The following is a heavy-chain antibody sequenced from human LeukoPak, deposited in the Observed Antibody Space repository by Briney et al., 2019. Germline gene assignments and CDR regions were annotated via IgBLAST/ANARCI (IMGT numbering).Heavy chain of an antibody. CDR1: GFTFSSHV. CDR3: AKGEWLAHFDY. CDR2: ISGSGGGT. V-gene: IGHV3-23*01. D-gene: IGHD6-19*01. Sequence: GGSLRLSCAASGFTFSSHVMGWVRQAPGKGLEWVSTISGSGGGTYYADSVKGRFTISRDNSKNTLYLQMNSLRAEDTAVYYCAKGEWLAHFDYWGQGTPVTVSS. J-gene: IGHJ4*02.